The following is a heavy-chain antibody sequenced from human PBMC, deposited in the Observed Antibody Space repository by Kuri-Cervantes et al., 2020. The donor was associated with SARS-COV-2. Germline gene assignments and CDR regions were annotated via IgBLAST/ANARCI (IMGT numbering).Heavy chain of an antibody. V-gene: IGHV1-18*04. CDR3: ARSGSRGDYYYGMDV. Sequence: ASVKVSCKASGYTFTSYGISWVRQAPGQGLEWMGWISAYNGNTNYAQKLQGRVTMTTDTSTSTAYMELRSLRSADTAVYYCARSGSRGDYYYGMDVWGQGTTVTVSS. CDR1: GYTFTSYG. D-gene: IGHD1-26*01. CDR2: ISAYNGNT. J-gene: IGHJ6*02.